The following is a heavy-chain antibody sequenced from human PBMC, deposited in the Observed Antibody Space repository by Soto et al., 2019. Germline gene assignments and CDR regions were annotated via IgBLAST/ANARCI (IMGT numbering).Heavy chain of an antibody. CDR1: NYSISSGYH. V-gene: IGHV4-38-2*02. Sequence: ASETLSLTCTVSNYSISSGYHWGWIRQSPGEGLEWIVSMYHSGTTYYNPSLKSRVTISIDTSKNQFSLKLTSVTSADTAVYFCARVAFGPIDYWGQGTLVTVSS. D-gene: IGHD3-16*01. CDR2: MYHSGTT. CDR3: ARVAFGPIDY. J-gene: IGHJ4*02.